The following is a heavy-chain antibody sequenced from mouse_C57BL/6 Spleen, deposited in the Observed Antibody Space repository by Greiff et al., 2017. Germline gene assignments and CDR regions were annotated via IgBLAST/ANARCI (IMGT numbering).Heavy chain of an antibody. CDR3: ARWGSSYEYYAMDY. CDR2: IYPGSGST. Sequence: QVQLQQPGAELVKPGASVKMSCKASGYTFTSYWITWVKQRPGQGLEWIGDIYPGSGSTNSNEKFKSKATLTVDTSSSTAYMQLSSLTSEDSAVYYCARWGSSYEYYAMDYWGQGTSVTVSS. D-gene: IGHD1-1*01. CDR1: GYTFTSYW. V-gene: IGHV1-55*01. J-gene: IGHJ4*01.